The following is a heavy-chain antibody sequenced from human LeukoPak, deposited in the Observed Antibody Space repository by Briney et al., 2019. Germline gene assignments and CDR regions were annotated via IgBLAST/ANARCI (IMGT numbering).Heavy chain of an antibody. CDR1: GFTFSSYG. Sequence: GGSLRLSCAASGFTFSSYGMHWVRQAPGKGLEWLAFVSYDGSKEYYSDSVKGRFTISRDNSKNTLFLQMNSLRAEDTAVYSCAKDVKFSWPFYFDYWGQGILVTVSS. D-gene: IGHD5-12*01. CDR2: VSYDGSKE. V-gene: IGHV3-30*18. CDR3: AKDVKFSWPFYFDY. J-gene: IGHJ4*02.